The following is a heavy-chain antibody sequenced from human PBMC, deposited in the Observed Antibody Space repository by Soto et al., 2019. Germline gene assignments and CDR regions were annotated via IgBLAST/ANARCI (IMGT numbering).Heavy chain of an antibody. J-gene: IGHJ4*02. V-gene: IGHV4-31*03. CDR1: GFAISSRSYY. CDR3: ARVDRRLGELSLVY. Sequence: LSPTCTVSGFAISSRSYYWSWILQHPGKGLEWIGYIYYSGGTYYNPSLKSRVTISVDTSKNQCYLKLSSVTAADTDVYYCARVDRRLGELSLVYWGEGPLVTVSS. D-gene: IGHD3-16*02. CDR2: IYYSGGT.